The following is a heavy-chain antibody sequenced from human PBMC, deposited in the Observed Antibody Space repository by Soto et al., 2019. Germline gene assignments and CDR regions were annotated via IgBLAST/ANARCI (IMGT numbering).Heavy chain of an antibody. D-gene: IGHD3-22*01. Sequence: SETLSLTCSVSGDSISSYYWSWIRQSAGKGLEWIGRIYISGDTNYNPSLKSRVTMSVDTSKNQLSLKLSSVTAADTAVYYCARMVPRYYDSSEGAFDIWGQGTMVTVSS. CDR2: IYISGDT. CDR1: GDSISSYY. CDR3: ARMVPRYYDSSEGAFDI. J-gene: IGHJ3*02. V-gene: IGHV4-4*07.